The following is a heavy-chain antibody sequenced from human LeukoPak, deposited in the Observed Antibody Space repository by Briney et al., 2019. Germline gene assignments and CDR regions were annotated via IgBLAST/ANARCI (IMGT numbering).Heavy chain of an antibody. CDR2: IWYDGSNK. J-gene: IGHJ4*02. Sequence: GGSLRLSCAASGFTFSSYSMNWVCQAPGKGLEWVAVIWYDGSNKYYADSVKGRFTISRDNSKNTLYLQMNSLRAEDTAVYYCARDLGTTNYFFDYWGQGTLVTVSS. CDR3: ARDLGTTNYFFDY. CDR1: GFTFSSYS. D-gene: IGHD4-17*01. V-gene: IGHV3-33*08.